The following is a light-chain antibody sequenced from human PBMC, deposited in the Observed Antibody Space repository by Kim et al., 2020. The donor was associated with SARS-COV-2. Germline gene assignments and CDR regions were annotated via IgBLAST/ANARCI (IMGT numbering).Light chain of an antibody. J-gene: IGLJ2*01. CDR2: ITSDGRR. CDR1: TGDSSNA. V-gene: IGLV4-69*01. CDR3: QTWGTGIHV. Sequence: SFQLPCTLSTGDSSNAMAWHQQQPEKGPRYLMKITSDGRRPQGAGIPDRFSGSGSGAHRYLNISSLQSEDEADYYCQTWGTGIHVFGGGTKLTVL.